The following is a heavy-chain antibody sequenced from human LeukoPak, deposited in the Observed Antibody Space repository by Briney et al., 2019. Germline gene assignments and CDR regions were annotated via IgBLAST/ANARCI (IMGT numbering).Heavy chain of an antibody. CDR2: IRYDGSNK. CDR1: GFTFSSYG. CDR3: AKVGRIYDYVWGTGDYFDY. J-gene: IGHJ4*02. V-gene: IGHV3-30*02. Sequence: PGGSLRLSCAASGFTFSSYGMHWVRQAPGKGLEWVAFIRYDGSNKYYADSVKGRFTISRDNSKNTLYLQMNSLRAEDTAVYYCAKVGRIYDYVWGTGDYFDYWGQGTLVTVSS. D-gene: IGHD3-16*01.